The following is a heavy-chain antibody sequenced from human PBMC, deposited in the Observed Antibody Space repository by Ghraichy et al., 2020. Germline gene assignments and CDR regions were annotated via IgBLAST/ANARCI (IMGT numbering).Heavy chain of an antibody. Sequence: ETLSLTCAVYGGSFSGYYWSWIRQPPGKGLEWIGEINHSGSTNYNPSLKSRVTISVDTSKNQFSLKLSSVTAADTAVYYCARCPLSPHRHWFDPWGQGTLVTVSS. CDR2: INHSGST. V-gene: IGHV4-34*01. CDR1: GGSFSGYY. J-gene: IGHJ5*02. D-gene: IGHD3-16*02. CDR3: ARCPLSPHRHWFDP.